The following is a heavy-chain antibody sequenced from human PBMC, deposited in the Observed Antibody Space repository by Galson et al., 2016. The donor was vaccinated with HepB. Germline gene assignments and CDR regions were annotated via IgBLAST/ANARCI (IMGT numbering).Heavy chain of an antibody. CDR3: ARAAGHEYYFYGMEV. D-gene: IGHD6-13*01. V-gene: IGHV4-39*01. CDR2: IYYTGST. Sequence: ETLSLTCTVSGGSISSSGYHWGWIRQPPGKGLEWIGNIYYTGSTYYNPSLESRLSMSVDTSKNQFALTLTSATAADTAVYYCARAAGHEYYFYGMEVWGQGTTVTVSS. CDR1: GGSISSSGYH. J-gene: IGHJ6*02.